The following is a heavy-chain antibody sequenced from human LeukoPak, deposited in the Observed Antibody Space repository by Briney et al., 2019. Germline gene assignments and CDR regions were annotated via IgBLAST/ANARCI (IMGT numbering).Heavy chain of an antibody. CDR1: GFTFSNYG. D-gene: IGHD3-22*01. V-gene: IGHV3-30*18. Sequence: PGGSLRLSCAASGFTFSNYGMHWVRQAPGKGLEWVAVISYDGSNEYYADSVKGRFTISRDNSKNTLFLQMNSLRLEDTAVYHCAKVALFSGYYPPFDYWGQGTLVTVSS. CDR3: AKVALFSGYYPPFDY. CDR2: ISYDGSNE. J-gene: IGHJ4*02.